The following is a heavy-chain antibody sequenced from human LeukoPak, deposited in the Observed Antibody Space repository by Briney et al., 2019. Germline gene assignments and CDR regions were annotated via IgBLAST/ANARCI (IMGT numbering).Heavy chain of an antibody. CDR1: GFTFSSYG. CDR2: IWYDGSNK. Sequence: PGRSLRLSCAASGFTFSSYGMHWVRQAPGKGLEWVAVIWYDGSNKYYADSVKGRFTISRDNSENTLYLQMNSLRAEDTAVYYCAREGITFGGVIDYWGQGTLVTVSS. D-gene: IGHD3-16*02. J-gene: IGHJ4*02. V-gene: IGHV3-33*01. CDR3: AREGITFGGVIDY.